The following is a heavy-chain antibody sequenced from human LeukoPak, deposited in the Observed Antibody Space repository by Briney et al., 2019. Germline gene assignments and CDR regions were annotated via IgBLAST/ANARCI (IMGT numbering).Heavy chain of an antibody. J-gene: IGHJ3*02. CDR1: GFTFSSYG. CDR3: ARDRALWELLTTDAFDI. Sequence: GGSLRLSCAASGFTFSSYGMHWVRQAPGKGLEWVAVIWYDGSNKYYADSVKGRFTISRDNSKNTLYLQMNSLRAEDTAVYYCARDRALWELLTTDAFDIWGQGTMVTVSS. D-gene: IGHD1-26*01. V-gene: IGHV3-33*01. CDR2: IWYDGSNK.